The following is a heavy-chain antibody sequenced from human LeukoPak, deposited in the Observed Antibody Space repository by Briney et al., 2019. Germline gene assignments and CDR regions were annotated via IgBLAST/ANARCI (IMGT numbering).Heavy chain of an antibody. CDR2: INPNSGGT. D-gene: IGHD3-10*01. V-gene: IGHV1-2*02. J-gene: IGHJ4*02. CDR3: ARLLWFGETHFDY. Sequence: ASVKVSCKASGYTFTGYYMHWVRQAPGQGLERMGWINPNSGGTNYAQKFQGRVTMTRDTSISTAYMELSRLRSDDTAVYYCARLLWFGETHFDYWGQGTLVTVSS. CDR1: GYTFTGYY.